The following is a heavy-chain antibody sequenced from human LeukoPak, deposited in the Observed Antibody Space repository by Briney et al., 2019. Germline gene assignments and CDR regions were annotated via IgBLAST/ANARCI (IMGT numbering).Heavy chain of an antibody. V-gene: IGHV3-66*01. D-gene: IGHD3-10*01. Sequence: GGSLRLSCAASRFTVSTNYMSWVRQAPGKGLEWVSVIYSGGSTFYADSVKGRFTISRDNSKNTVYLQMNRLRAEDTAMYYCTRDDVNLLRGGFDPWGQGTPVTVSS. CDR3: TRDDVNLLRGGFDP. CDR2: IYSGGST. CDR1: RFTVSTNY. J-gene: IGHJ5*02.